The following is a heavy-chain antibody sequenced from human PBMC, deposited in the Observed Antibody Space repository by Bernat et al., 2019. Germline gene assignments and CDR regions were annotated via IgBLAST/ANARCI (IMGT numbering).Heavy chain of an antibody. CDR3: ARDRELRYFDWLLSYGMDV. J-gene: IGHJ6*02. V-gene: IGHV3-23*01. Sequence: EVQLLESGGGLVQPGGSLRLSCVGSGFTFSSYAMSWVRQAPGKGLEWVSLITGSGANTYYADSVKGRFTISRDNSKNTLYLQMNSLRAEDTAVYYCARDRELRYFDWLLSYGMDVWGQGTTVTVSS. D-gene: IGHD3-9*01. CDR2: ITGSGANT. CDR1: GFTFSSYA.